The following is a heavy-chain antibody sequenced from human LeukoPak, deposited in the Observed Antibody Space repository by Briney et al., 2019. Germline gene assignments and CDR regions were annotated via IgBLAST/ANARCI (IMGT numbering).Heavy chain of an antibody. J-gene: IGHJ4*02. Sequence: SVKVSCKASGGTFSSYAISWVRQAPGQGLEWMGGIIPIFGTANYAQKFQGRVTITADESTSTAYMELSSLRSEDTAVYYCARDSPSGITGTRDAGYWGQGTLVTVSS. CDR3: ARDSPSGITGTRDAGY. V-gene: IGHV1-69*13. D-gene: IGHD1-7*01. CDR2: IIPIFGTA. CDR1: GGTFSSYA.